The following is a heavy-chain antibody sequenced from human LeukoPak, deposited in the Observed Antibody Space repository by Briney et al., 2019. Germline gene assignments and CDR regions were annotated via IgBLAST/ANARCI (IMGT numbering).Heavy chain of an antibody. V-gene: IGHV4-31*03. D-gene: IGHD1-26*01. CDR3: ARGVGATIYRIDY. CDR1: GGSISSGGYY. J-gene: IGHJ4*02. Sequence: PSETLSLTCTVSGGSISSGGYYWSWIRQHPGKGLEWIGYIYYSGSTYYNPSLKSRVTISVDTSKNQFTLKLSSVTAADTAVYYCARGVGATIYRIDYWGQGTLVTVSS. CDR2: IYYSGST.